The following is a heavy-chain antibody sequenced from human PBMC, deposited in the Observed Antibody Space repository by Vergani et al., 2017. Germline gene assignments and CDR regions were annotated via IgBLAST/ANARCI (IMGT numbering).Heavy chain of an antibody. D-gene: IGHD2-8*01. CDR3: ARAVSKCTNGVCYKDYYYYGMDL. J-gene: IGHJ6*02. Sequence: QVQLVQSGAEVKKPGSSVKVSCKASGGTFSSYAISWVRQAPGQGLEWMGWINPNSGGTTYAQKFQGLVTMTRDTSISTAYMELSSLRSDDTAVYYCARAVSKCTNGVCYKDYYYYGMDLWGQGTTVTVSS. CDR2: INPNSGGT. CDR1: GGTFSSYA. V-gene: IGHV1-2*04.